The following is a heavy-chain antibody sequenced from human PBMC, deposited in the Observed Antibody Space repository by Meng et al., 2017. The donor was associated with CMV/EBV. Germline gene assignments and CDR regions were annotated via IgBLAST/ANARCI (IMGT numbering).Heavy chain of an antibody. CDR1: GFTFSSHS. CDR2: ISSSSYI. CDR3: ARDLESLYYYYGMDV. J-gene: IGHJ6*02. Sequence: GESLKISCAASGFTFSSHSMNWVRQAPGKGLEWVSSISSSSYIYYADSVKGRFTISRDNAKNSLYLQMNSLRAEDTAVYYCARDLESLYYYYGMDVWGQGTTVTVSS. D-gene: IGHD3-3*01. V-gene: IGHV3-21*01.